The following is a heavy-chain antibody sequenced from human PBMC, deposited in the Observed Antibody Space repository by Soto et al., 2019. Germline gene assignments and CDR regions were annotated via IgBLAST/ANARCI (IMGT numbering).Heavy chain of an antibody. V-gene: IGHV4-39*01. CDR3: ASDGRYSSGRDY. CDR2: IYDSGST. D-gene: IGHD6-19*01. Sequence: SETLSLTCTVSGGSIGSSSYYWGWIRQPPGKGQEWIGSIYDSGSTYYRPSLKSRATISADTSKNQFSLKLSSVTAADTAVYYCASDGRYSSGRDYWGQGTLVTVS. CDR1: GGSIGSSSYY. J-gene: IGHJ4*02.